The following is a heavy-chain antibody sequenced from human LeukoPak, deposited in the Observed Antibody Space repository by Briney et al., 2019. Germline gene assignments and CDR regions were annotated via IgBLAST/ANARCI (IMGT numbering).Heavy chain of an antibody. D-gene: IGHD5-18*01. CDR3: ARENGYRYDY. CDR1: GGSFSGYY. CDR2: IYYSGST. V-gene: IGHV4-59*01. J-gene: IGHJ4*02. Sequence: PSETLSLTCAVYGGSFSGYYWSWIRQPPGKGLEWIGSIYYSGSTNYNPSLKSRVTISVDTSKNQFSLKLSSVTAADTALYYCARENGYRYDYWGQGTLVTVSS.